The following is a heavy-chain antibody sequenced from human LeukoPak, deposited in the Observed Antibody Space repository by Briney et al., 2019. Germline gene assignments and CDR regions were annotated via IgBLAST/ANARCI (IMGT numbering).Heavy chain of an antibody. CDR1: GGSISSYY. J-gene: IGHJ3*02. CDR2: IYYSGST. D-gene: IGHD6-6*01. CDR3: ARNFPSSSDAFDI. V-gene: IGHV4-59*01. Sequence: PSETLSLTCTVSGGSISSYYWSWIRQPPGKGLEWIGYIYYSGSTNYNPSLKSRVTISVDTSKNQFSLKLSSVTAADTAVYYCARNFPSSSDAFDIWGQGTMVTVSS.